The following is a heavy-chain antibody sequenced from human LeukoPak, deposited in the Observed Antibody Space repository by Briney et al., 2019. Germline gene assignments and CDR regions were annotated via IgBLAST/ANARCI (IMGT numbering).Heavy chain of an antibody. V-gene: IGHV3-21*01. D-gene: IGHD3-16*01. J-gene: IGHJ4*02. Sequence: PGGSLRLSCAASGFTFSSYSMHWVRQAPGKGLEWVSSISSSSSYIYYEDSVKGRFTISRDNAKNSLYLQMNSLRAEDTAVYYCARDKLRGRFDYWGQGTLVTVSS. CDR3: ARDKLRGRFDY. CDR1: GFTFSSYS. CDR2: ISSSSSYI.